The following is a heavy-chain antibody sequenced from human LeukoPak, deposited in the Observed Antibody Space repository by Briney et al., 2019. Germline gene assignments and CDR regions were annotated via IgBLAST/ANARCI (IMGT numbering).Heavy chain of an antibody. CDR2: INPSGAGT. CDR1: GYTFTRYY. D-gene: IGHD3-9*01. CDR3: ARESGLGYFEAALWGAFDI. Sequence: ASVKVSCKASGYTFTRYYMHWVRQAPGQGLEWMGIINPSGAGTTYAQNFQGRVTMTRDTSTSTVYMDLSSLRSEDTAVYYCARESGLGYFEAALWGAFDIWGQGTMVTVSS. J-gene: IGHJ3*02. V-gene: IGHV1-46*01.